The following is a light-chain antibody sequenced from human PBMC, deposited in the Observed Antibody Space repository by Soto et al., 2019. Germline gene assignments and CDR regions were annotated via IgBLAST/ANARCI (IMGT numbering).Light chain of an antibody. CDR1: QDIRND. Sequence: DIPMTQSPSSLSASVGDRVTITCRASQDIRNDLGWYQQKSGKAPKRLIYAASSLQSGVPSRFSGSGSGTEFSLTISSLQPEDFATYYCLQHNIYPRTFGQGTKVEIK. J-gene: IGKJ2*01. V-gene: IGKV1-17*01. CDR3: LQHNIYPRT. CDR2: AAS.